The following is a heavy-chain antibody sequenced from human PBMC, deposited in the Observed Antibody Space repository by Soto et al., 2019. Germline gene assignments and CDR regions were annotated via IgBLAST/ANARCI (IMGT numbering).Heavy chain of an antibody. D-gene: IGHD3-3*01. CDR1: GFSFSNYN. Sequence: EVQLVESGGGLVQPGGSLRLSCVASGFSFSNYNMNWVRQAPGKGLEWVSYITDSSDTVHYADSVRGRFTISRDNAESSLYLQMNSLRDEDTAVYFCDRDFGHGYYLDYWGLGALVTV. V-gene: IGHV3-48*02. CDR3: DRDFGHGYYLDY. J-gene: IGHJ4*02. CDR2: ITDSSDTV.